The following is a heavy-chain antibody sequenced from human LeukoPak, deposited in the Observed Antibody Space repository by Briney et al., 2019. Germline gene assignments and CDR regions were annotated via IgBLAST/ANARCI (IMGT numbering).Heavy chain of an antibody. Sequence: KSGGSLRLSCAASGFSFSNGSMSWVRQAPGKGLEWVGRIKTKTDGGTTDYAAPVKGRFTISRDNSKNMLYLQMNSLKTEDTAVYYCATGRNFWYWGQGTLVTVSS. CDR2: IKTKTDGGTT. CDR1: GFSFSNGS. V-gene: IGHV3-15*01. D-gene: IGHD1-7*01. CDR3: ATGRNFWY. J-gene: IGHJ4*02.